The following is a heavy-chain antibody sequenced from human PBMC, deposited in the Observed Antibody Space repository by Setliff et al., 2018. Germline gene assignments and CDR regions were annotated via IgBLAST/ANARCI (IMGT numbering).Heavy chain of an antibody. CDR3: ARLITVDPGKGDSYYYYGLDV. CDR2: INAGNGNT. CDR1: GYTFTSYA. Sequence: ASVKVSCKASGYTFTSYAMHWVRQAPGQRLEWMGWINAGNGNTKYSQKFQGRVTITRDTSASTAYMELSSLRSEDTAVYYCARLITVDPGKGDSYYYYGLDVWGRGTTVTVSS. D-gene: IGHD3-10*01. V-gene: IGHV1-3*01. J-gene: IGHJ6*02.